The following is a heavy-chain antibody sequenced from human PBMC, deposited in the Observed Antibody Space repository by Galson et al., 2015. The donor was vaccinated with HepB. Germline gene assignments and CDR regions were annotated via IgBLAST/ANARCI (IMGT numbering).Heavy chain of an antibody. Sequence: SVKVSCKASGGTFSSYAISWVRQAPGQGLEWMGRIIPILGIANYAQKFQGRVTITADKSTSTAYMELSSLRSEDTAVYYCARGGYYGSGSYLRYYYGMDVWGQGTTVTVSS. CDR2: IIPILGIA. CDR3: ARGGYYGSGSYLRYYYGMDV. V-gene: IGHV1-69*04. J-gene: IGHJ6*02. D-gene: IGHD3-10*01. CDR1: GGTFSSYA.